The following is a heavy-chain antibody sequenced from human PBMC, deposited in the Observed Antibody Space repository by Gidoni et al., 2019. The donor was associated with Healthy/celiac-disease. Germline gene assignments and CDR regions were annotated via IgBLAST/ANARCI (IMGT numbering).Heavy chain of an antibody. CDR2: IIPIFGTA. CDR3: ARVVTYYYDSSGYYFDY. J-gene: IGHJ4*02. V-gene: IGHV1-69*01. CDR1: GGTFSSYA. D-gene: IGHD3-22*01. Sequence: QVQLVQSGAEVKKPGSSVKVSCKASGGTFSSYAISWVRQAPGQGLEWMGGIIPIFGTANYAQKFQGRVTITADESTSTAYMELSSLRSEDTAVYYCARVVTYYYDSSGYYFDYWGQGTLVTVSS.